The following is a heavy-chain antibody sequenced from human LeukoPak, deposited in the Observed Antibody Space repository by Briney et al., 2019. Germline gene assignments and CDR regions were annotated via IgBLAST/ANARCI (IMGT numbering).Heavy chain of an antibody. CDR2: IYYSGST. V-gene: IGHV4-59*01. Sequence: PSETLSLTCTVSGGSISSYYRSWIRQPPGQGLEWMGDIYYSGSTNYNPSLKSGVTISVDTATNQFSLKLSSVTAADTAVYYCARGEMDCSSTSCYVYYFDYWGQGTLVTVSS. CDR3: ARGEMDCSSTSCYVYYFDY. CDR1: GGSISSYY. D-gene: IGHD2-2*01. J-gene: IGHJ4*02.